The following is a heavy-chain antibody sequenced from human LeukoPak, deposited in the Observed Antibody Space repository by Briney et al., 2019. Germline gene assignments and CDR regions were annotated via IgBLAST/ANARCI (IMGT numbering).Heavy chain of an antibody. CDR1: GGSFSAYY. CDR3: ARAAYSSTWYSRYFDL. V-gene: IGHV4-34*01. J-gene: IGHJ2*01. CDR2: INHSGST. D-gene: IGHD6-13*01. Sequence: PSETLSLTCAVYGGSFSAYYWSWIRRPPGKGLEWIGEINHSGSTNYNPSLKSRVTISVDTSKNQFSLKLSSVTAADTAVYYCARAAYSSTWYSRYFDLWGRGTLVTVSS.